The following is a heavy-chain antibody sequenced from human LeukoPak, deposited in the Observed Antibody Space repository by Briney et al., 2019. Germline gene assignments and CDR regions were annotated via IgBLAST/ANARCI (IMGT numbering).Heavy chain of an antibody. D-gene: IGHD2-15*01. Sequence: GGSLRLSCAASGFTFNMYWMTWVRQAPGKGLEWVAVISYDGSNKYYADSVKGRFTISRDNSKNTLYLQMNSLRAEDTAVYYCAKGDYCSGGSCYRNAFDIWGQGTMVTVSS. J-gene: IGHJ3*02. V-gene: IGHV3-30*18. CDR1: GFTFNMYW. CDR2: ISYDGSNK. CDR3: AKGDYCSGGSCYRNAFDI.